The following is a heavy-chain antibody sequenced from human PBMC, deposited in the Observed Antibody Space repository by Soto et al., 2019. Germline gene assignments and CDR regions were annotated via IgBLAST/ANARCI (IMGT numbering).Heavy chain of an antibody. J-gene: IGHJ4*02. Sequence: QVQLVESGGGVVQPGSSLRFSCAVSGFTFRNYGMHWVRQAPGKGLEWVALISYDGSDQYYGESVKGRFTISRDSSKNTLYLDVSSLRLEDTAVYYCAKVGSYGYGSNSDVEYWGQGTMVTVSS. CDR3: AKVGSYGYGSNSDVEY. V-gene: IGHV3-30*18. D-gene: IGHD5-18*01. CDR2: ISYDGSDQ. CDR1: GFTFRNYG.